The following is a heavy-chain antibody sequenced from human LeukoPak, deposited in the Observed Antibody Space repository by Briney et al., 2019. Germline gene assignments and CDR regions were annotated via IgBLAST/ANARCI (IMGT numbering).Heavy chain of an antibody. CDR2: TSNAGNT. J-gene: IGHJ4*02. CDR3: ARGPLGDGYTYFDY. CDR1: GDSINIYY. Sequence: SETLSLTCTVSGDSINIYYWSWVRQPPGKGLEWIGYTSNAGNTNYNPSLKSRVTMSVDTSKNQFSLKLSSVTAADTAVYYCARGPLGDGYTYFDYWGQGTLVTVSS. D-gene: IGHD3-16*01. V-gene: IGHV4-59*01.